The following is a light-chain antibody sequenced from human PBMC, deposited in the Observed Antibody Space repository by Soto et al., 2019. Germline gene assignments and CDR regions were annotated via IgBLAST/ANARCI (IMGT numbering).Light chain of an antibody. J-gene: IGKJ1*01. CDR1: ERVSDSY. Sequence: EIVLTQSPGTLSLSPGERATLSCKASERVSDSYLAWFQQKPGQPPRLLIYGSSSRATGVPDRFSGRASGTDFTLTISTLQPEDFAVYFCQYYDESSTWTFGQGTKV. V-gene: IGKV3-20*01. CDR3: QYYDESSTWT. CDR2: GSS.